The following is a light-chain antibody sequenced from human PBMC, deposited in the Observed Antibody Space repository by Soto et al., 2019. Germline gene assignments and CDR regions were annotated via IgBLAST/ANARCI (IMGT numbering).Light chain of an antibody. CDR3: HKYRSSPAYT. Sequence: EIVLTQSPGTLSLSPGERATLSCRASQSVSSSYLAWYQQKPGQAPRLLIYGASSRATGIPPRFSGSGSGTHVTVPILSLDDEDVSGYYGHKYRSSPAYTFGQGTKLEIK. CDR2: GAS. V-gene: IGKV3-20*01. J-gene: IGKJ2*01. CDR1: QSVSSSY.